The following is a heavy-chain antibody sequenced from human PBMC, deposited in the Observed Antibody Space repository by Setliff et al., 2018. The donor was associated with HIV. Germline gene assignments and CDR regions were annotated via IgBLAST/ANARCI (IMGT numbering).Heavy chain of an antibody. J-gene: IGHJ3*02. CDR3: AREKGITMIVVVILNAFDI. V-gene: IGHV4-31*03. D-gene: IGHD3-22*01. Sequence: LSLTCTVSGGSISSGGYYWSWIRQHPGKGLEWIGYISYSGRTYYNPSLKSRVTISVDTSKKQFSLKLTSVTAADAAVYYCAREKGITMIVVVILNAFDIWGQGTMVTVSS. CDR2: ISYSGRT. CDR1: GGSISSGGYY.